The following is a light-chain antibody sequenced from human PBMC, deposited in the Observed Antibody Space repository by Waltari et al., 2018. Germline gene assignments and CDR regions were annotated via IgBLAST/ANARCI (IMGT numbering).Light chain of an antibody. V-gene: IGKV3-15*01. J-gene: IGKJ3*01. CDR3: QQYNNWPPFT. CDR1: QSVSSN. Sequence: EIVMTQSSATLSVSPGARATLSCRASQSVSSNLAWYQPKPRQAPRLLIYGPSTRATGIPARFRGSGSGTEFTLTISSLQSEDFAVYYCQQYNNWPPFTFGPGTKVDIK. CDR2: GPS.